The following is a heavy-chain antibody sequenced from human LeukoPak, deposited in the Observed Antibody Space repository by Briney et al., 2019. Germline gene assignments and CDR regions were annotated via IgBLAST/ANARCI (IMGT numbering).Heavy chain of an antibody. D-gene: IGHD3-22*01. CDR3: ARAPPGYDSSGYLGPNFDY. Sequence: SETLSLTCTVSGGSISSYYWSWIRQPAGKGLEWIAYIFHSGNTYYNPSLKSRVTISVDGSKNQFSLKLSSVTAADTAVYYCARAPPGYDSSGYLGPNFDYWGQGTLVTVSS. CDR1: GGSISSYY. CDR2: IFHSGNT. J-gene: IGHJ4*02. V-gene: IGHV4-59*12.